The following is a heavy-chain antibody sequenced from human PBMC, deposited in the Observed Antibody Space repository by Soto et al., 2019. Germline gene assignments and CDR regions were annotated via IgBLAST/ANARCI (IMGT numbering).Heavy chain of an antibody. V-gene: IGHV2-5*01. CDR2: IYWNDDK. Sequence: ESGPTLVNPTQALTMTCTFSGCSLSTSGVGVGWIRQPPGKALEWLALIYWNDDKRYSPSLKSRLTITKDTSKNQVVLTMTNMDPVDTATYYCAHSRLVTIFGAIYYYYGMDVWGQGTTVTVSS. CDR1: GCSLSTSGVG. D-gene: IGHD3-3*01. J-gene: IGHJ6*02. CDR3: AHSRLVTIFGAIYYYYGMDV.